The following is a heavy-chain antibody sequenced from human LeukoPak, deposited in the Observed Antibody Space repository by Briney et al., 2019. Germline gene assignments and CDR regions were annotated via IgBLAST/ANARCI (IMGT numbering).Heavy chain of an antibody. Sequence: ASVKVSCKVSGYTLTELSMHWVRQAPGKGLEWMGGFDPEDGETIYAQKFQGRVTMTRDTSISTAYMELSRLRSDDTAVYYCARDPYSSSWYPWDRVVYYYYGMDVWGQGTTVTVSS. D-gene: IGHD6-13*01. CDR2: FDPEDGET. CDR1: GYTLTELS. V-gene: IGHV1-24*01. CDR3: ARDPYSSSWYPWDRVVYYYYGMDV. J-gene: IGHJ6*02.